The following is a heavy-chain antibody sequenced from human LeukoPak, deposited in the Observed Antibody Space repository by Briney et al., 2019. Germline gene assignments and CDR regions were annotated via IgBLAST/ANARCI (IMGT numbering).Heavy chain of an antibody. J-gene: IGHJ4*02. V-gene: IGHV4-39*07. CDR2: IYYSGST. Sequence: KSSETLSLTCTVSGGSISSSSYYWGWIRQPPGKGLEWIGSIYYSGSTYYNPSLKSRVTISVDTSKNQFSLKLSSVTAADTAVYYCAREEVGYYDSSGYYGWGQGTLVTVSS. D-gene: IGHD3-22*01. CDR3: AREEVGYYDSSGYYG. CDR1: GGSISSSSYY.